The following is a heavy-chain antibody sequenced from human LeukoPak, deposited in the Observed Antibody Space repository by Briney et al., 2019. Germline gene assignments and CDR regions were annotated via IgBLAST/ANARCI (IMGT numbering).Heavy chain of an antibody. Sequence: GGSLRLSCAASGFTFSSYGMSWVRQPPGKGLEWVSAIAGSGGNTYYADSLKGRFSVSRDNAKNTLYLQMNRLRAEDTAVYYCAKMVGSVVRPLDYWGQGTLVTVSS. CDR2: IAGSGGNT. D-gene: IGHD4-23*01. CDR3: AKMVGSVVRPLDY. J-gene: IGHJ4*02. V-gene: IGHV3-23*01. CDR1: GFTFSSYG.